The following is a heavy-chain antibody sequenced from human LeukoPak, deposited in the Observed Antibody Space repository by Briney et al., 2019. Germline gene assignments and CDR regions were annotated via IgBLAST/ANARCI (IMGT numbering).Heavy chain of an antibody. CDR2: INRDGSST. J-gene: IGHJ4*02. CDR1: GFTFRSYW. CDR3: ARDLVYGSGSLGY. Sequence: GGSLRLSCAASGFTFRSYWMHWVRQAPGKGLVWVSRINRDGSSTNHADSVKGRFTISRDNAKNTLYLQMNSLTAEDTAVYYCARDLVYGSGSLGYWGQGTLVTVSS. D-gene: IGHD3-10*01. V-gene: IGHV3-74*01.